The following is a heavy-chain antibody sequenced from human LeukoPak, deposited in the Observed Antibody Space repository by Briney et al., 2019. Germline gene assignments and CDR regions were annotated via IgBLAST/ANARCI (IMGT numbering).Heavy chain of an antibody. CDR1: GGSISSGDYY. CDR3: ARYSVVVVPAAITSNYYYYYYMDV. V-gene: IGHV4-30-4*08. J-gene: IGHJ6*03. Sequence: PSETLSLTCTVSGGSISSGDYYWSWIRQPPGKGLEWLGYIYYSGSTYYNPSLKSRVTISVDTSKNQFSLKLSSVTAADTAVYYCARYSVVVVPAAITSNYYYYYYMDVWGKGTTVTVSS. CDR2: IYYSGST. D-gene: IGHD2-2*02.